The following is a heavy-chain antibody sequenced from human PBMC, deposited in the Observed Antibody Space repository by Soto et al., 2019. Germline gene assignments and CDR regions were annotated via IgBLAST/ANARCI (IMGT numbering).Heavy chain of an antibody. CDR3: AYSGYRPPIMDV. D-gene: IGHD5-12*01. V-gene: IGHV4-34*01. CDR2: INHSGST. CDR1: GGSFSGYY. J-gene: IGHJ6*03. Sequence: PSETLSLTCAVYGGSFSGYYWSWIRQPPGKGLEWIGEINHSGSTNYNPSLKSRVTISVDTSKNQFSLKLSSVTAADTAVYYCAYSGYRPPIMDVWGKGTTVTVSS.